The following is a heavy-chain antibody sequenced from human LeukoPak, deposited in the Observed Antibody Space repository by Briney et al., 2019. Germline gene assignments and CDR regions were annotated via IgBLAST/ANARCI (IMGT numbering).Heavy chain of an antibody. CDR1: VYDFSTER. CDR2: INIDERIT. V-gene: IGHV3-74*01. Sequence: GGSVRLSCAASVYDFSTERIDWVRHAPGKGLVWVSYINIDERITGYADSVKGRFTISRDNAKNTLYLQMNSLRVEDTAIYYCFREGGDWGQGTLVTVSS. J-gene: IGHJ4*02. CDR3: FREGGD. D-gene: IGHD3-10*01.